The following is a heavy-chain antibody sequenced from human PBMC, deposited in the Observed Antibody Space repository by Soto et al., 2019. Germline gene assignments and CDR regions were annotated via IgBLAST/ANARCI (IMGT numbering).Heavy chain of an antibody. CDR2: IYSGGST. Sequence: EVQLVESGGGLVQPGGSLRLSCAASGFTVSSNYMSWVRQAPGKGLEWVSVIYSGGSTYYADSVKGRFTISRHNSKKPLVLQMKRLEAEGTAVYYWGRGGGAFDIWGQGTMVTVSS. D-gene: IGHD3-16*01. J-gene: IGHJ3*02. CDR1: GFTVSSNY. V-gene: IGHV3-53*04. CDR3: GRGGGAFDI.